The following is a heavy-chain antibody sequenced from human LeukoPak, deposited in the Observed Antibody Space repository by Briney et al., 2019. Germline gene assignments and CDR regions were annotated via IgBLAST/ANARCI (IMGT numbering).Heavy chain of an antibody. CDR3: ARNILFAFDI. D-gene: IGHD2/OR15-2a*01. J-gene: IGHJ3*02. V-gene: IGHV3-53*01. Sequence: GGSLRLSCAAAGLTVSSSYMSWVRQAPGKGLEWVSIIYNDGSTYYADSMKGRFTISRDNSKNTLYLQVNSLRAEDTAMYYCARNILFAFDIWGQGTMVTVSS. CDR1: GLTVSSSY. CDR2: IYNDGST.